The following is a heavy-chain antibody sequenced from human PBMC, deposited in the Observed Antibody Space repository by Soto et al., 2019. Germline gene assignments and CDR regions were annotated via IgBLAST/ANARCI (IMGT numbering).Heavy chain of an antibody. V-gene: IGHV1-18*01. CDR2: ISAHNGNT. J-gene: IGHJ4*02. Sequence: QVHLVQSGAEVKKPGASVKVSCKGSGYIFTTYGITWVRQAPGQGLEWMGWISAHNGNTNYAQKLQGRGTVTRDTSTSTAYMELRNLRSDDTAVYYCARGRDGDYWGQGALVTVSS. CDR1: GYIFTTYG. D-gene: IGHD6-6*01. CDR3: ARGRDGDY.